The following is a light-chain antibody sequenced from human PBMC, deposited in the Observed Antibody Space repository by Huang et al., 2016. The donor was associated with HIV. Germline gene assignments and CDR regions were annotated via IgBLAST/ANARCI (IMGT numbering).Light chain of an antibody. CDR1: QSVNSD. CDR2: GAS. CDR3: QQYNNWPLTWT. J-gene: IGKJ1*01. Sequence: EIVMTQSPATLSVSPGERATLSCRASQSVNSDLAWYQQKPGQAPRLLMFGASTRATGIPARFSGSGSGTEFTLTISSLQSEDFAVYYCQQYNNWPLTWTFGQGTKVGIK. V-gene: IGKV3-15*01.